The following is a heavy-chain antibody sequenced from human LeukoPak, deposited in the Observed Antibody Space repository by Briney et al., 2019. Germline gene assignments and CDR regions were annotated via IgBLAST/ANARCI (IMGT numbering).Heavy chain of an antibody. Sequence: GVSLRLSCAASGFTFTKYAMTWVRQAPGKGLEWVSAISPSGDNTYYADSVKGRFTISRDKSRSTLFLQMNSLRAEDTAVYHCAKALTYGDYYYCMDVWGQGTTVTVSS. J-gene: IGHJ6*02. V-gene: IGHV3-23*01. CDR1: GFTFTKYA. CDR3: AKALTYGDYYYCMDV. CDR2: ISPSGDNT. D-gene: IGHD4-17*01.